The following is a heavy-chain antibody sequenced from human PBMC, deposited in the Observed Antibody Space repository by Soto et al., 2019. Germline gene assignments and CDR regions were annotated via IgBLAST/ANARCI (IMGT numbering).Heavy chain of an antibody. D-gene: IGHD3-16*01. CDR3: ARSGHSLGGVM. CDR2: IYSTGRA. J-gene: IGHJ4*02. CDR1: GASMSNYY. V-gene: IGHV4-4*08. Sequence: SGTLSLTCTVSGASMSNYYGSWIRQSPGKGLEYIGYIYSTGRADYNPSLKSRVTLSVDTSSNRFSLRLSSVTVADTAMYYCARSGHSLGGVMWGQGTLVTVSS.